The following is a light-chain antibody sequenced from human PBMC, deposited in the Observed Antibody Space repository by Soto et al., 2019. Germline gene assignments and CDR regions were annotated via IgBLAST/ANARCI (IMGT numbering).Light chain of an antibody. CDR1: QSVGSSY. CDR3: QQYNNWPPIT. CDR2: GTS. Sequence: EIVLTQSPGTLSLSPGERATLSCRASQSVGSSYLAWYQQKPGQAPRVLIYGTSSRATGIPDRFSGSGSGTEFTLTISSLQSEEFAVYYCQQYNNWPPITFGQGTRREIK. J-gene: IGKJ5*01. V-gene: IGKV3-20*01.